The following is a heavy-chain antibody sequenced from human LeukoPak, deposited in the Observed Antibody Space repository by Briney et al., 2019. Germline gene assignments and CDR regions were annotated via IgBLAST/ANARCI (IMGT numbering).Heavy chain of an antibody. Sequence: GGSRRLSWAASGFTFSSFSMNWVSQAPGKGLEWVSSISSSSSYIYYADSVKGRFTISRDNAKNSLYLQMNSLRAEDTAVYYCASSSWSQGIWGQGTMVTVSS. J-gene: IGHJ3*02. D-gene: IGHD6-13*01. V-gene: IGHV3-21*01. CDR1: GFTFSSFS. CDR2: ISSSSSYI. CDR3: ASSSWSQGI.